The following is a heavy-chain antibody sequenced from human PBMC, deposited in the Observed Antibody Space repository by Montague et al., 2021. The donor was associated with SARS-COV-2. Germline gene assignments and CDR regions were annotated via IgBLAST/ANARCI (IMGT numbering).Heavy chain of an antibody. CDR2: IYCSGST. D-gene: IGHD1-7*01. CDR1: GGSISGSNYY. CDR3: ARLLLELPGDY. V-gene: IGHV4-39*01. J-gene: IGHJ4*02. Sequence: SETLSLTCTVSGGSISGSNYYWAWIRQPPGKGLEWIGSIYCSGSTYDNPSLKSRVSISVDTSKNQFSLKLNSVTAADTAVYYCARLLLELPGDYWGQGTLVTVSS.